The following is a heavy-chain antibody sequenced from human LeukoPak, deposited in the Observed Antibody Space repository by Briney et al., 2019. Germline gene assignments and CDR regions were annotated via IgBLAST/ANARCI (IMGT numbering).Heavy chain of an antibody. D-gene: IGHD3-3*01. CDR2: IRYDGSEE. J-gene: IGHJ4*02. CDR3: ARDGDRVTFFEVVPSFDY. V-gene: IGHV3-30*02. CDR1: GFSFSTYG. Sequence: GGSLRLSCVVSGFSFSTYGMHWVRQAPGKGLEWVAHIRYDGSEEDYVDSVKGRFTISRDNSKNTLFLQMNSLRVEDTAVYYCARDGDRVTFFEVVPSFDYWGQGTLVTVSS.